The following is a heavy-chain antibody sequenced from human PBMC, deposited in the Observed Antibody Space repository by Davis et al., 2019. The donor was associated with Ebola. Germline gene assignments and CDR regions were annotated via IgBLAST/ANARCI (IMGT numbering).Heavy chain of an antibody. D-gene: IGHD2-15*01. Sequence: AASVKVSCKASGYTFTSYAMHWVRQAPGQRLEWMGWINAGNGNTKYSQKFQGRVTITRDTSASTAYMEPSSLRSEDTAVYYCARWGGYCSGGSCQDYWGQGTLVTVSS. CDR2: INAGNGNT. V-gene: IGHV1-3*01. J-gene: IGHJ4*02. CDR3: ARWGGYCSGGSCQDY. CDR1: GYTFTSYA.